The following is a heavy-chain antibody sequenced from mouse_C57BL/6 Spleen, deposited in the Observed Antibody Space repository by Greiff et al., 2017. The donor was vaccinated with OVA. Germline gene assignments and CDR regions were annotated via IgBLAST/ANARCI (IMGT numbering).Heavy chain of an antibody. CDR3: ARHEDYGGLFDY. V-gene: IGHV1-62-2*01. D-gene: IGHD1-1*01. CDR2: VYPGSGSI. Sequence: QVQLQQSGAELVKPGASVKLSCKASGYTFTEYTIHWVKQRSGQGLEWIGWVYPGSGSIKYNEKFKDKATLTADKSSSTVYMELSSLTSEDSTVFYCARHEDYGGLFDYWGQGTTLTVSS. J-gene: IGHJ2*01. CDR1: GYTFTEYT.